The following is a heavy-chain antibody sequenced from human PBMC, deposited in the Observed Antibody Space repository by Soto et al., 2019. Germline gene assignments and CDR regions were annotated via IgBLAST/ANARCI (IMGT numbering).Heavy chain of an antibody. CDR3: ARNGYSSGWYDLVAFDI. D-gene: IGHD6-19*01. Sequence: GGSLRLSCAASGFTFSSYDMHWVRQATGKGLEWVSAIGTAGDTYYPGSVKGRFTISRENAKNSLYLQMNSLGAEDTAVYFWARNGYSSGWYDLVAFDILGQGKIVTVSS. J-gene: IGHJ3*02. CDR2: IGTAGDT. CDR1: GFTFSSYD. V-gene: IGHV3-13*01.